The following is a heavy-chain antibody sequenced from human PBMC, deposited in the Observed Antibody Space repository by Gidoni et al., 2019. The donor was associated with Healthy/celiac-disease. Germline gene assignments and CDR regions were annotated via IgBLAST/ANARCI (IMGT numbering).Heavy chain of an antibody. CDR1: GFTFSSYG. CDR2: ILYDGSNK. V-gene: IGHV3-33*01. J-gene: IGHJ6*02. Sequence: QVQLVESGGGVVQPGRSLRLSCAASGFTFSSYGMHWVRQAPGKGLEWVAVILYDGSNKYYAYSVKGRFTISRDNSKNTLYLQMNSLRAEDTAVYYCARDQSIAVAGTILGNYYGMDVWGQGTTVTVSS. D-gene: IGHD6-19*01. CDR3: ARDQSIAVAGTILGNYYGMDV.